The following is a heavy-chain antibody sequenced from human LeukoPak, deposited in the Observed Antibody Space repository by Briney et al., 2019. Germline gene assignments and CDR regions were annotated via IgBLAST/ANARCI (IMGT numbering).Heavy chain of an antibody. D-gene: IGHD6-19*01. CDR2: IYSCGST. Sequence: PGGSLRLSCAASGFTVSSNYMSWVRQAPGKGLEWVSVIYSCGSTYYADSVKGRFTISRDNSKNTLYLQMNSLRAEDTAVYHCARDSSGWYNYWGQGTLVTVSS. CDR1: GFTVSSNY. V-gene: IGHV3-66*01. J-gene: IGHJ4*02. CDR3: ARDSSGWYNY.